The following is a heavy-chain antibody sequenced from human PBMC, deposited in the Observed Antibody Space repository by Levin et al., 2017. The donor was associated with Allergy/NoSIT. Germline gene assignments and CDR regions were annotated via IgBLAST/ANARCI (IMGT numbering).Heavy chain of an antibody. V-gene: IGHV7-4-1*02. CDR1: GYTFTSYA. CDR2: INTNTGNP. D-gene: IGHD6-19*01. J-gene: IGHJ4*02. CDR3: ARSNIGYSSGWQLDY. Sequence: PGESLKISCKASGYTFTSYAMNWVRQAPGQGLEWMGWINTNTGNPTYAQGFTGRFVFSLDTSVSTAYLQISSLKAEDTAVYYCARSNIGYSSGWQLDYWGQGTLVTVSS.